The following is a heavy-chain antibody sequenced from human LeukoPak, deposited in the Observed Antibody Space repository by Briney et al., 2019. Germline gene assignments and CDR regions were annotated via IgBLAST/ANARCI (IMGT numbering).Heavy chain of an antibody. CDR1: GDSVSSNSAA. J-gene: IGHJ3*02. CDR3: ARDPRWLTDAFDT. CDR2: IYYRSRWYN. D-gene: IGHD5-12*01. Sequence: SQTLSLTCAISGDSVSSNSAAWNWIRQSPSRGLEWLGRIYYRSRWYNDYAVSVKSRITINPDTAKNQLSLQLNSVTPEDTAVYYCARDPRWLTDAFDTWGQGTMVTVSS. V-gene: IGHV6-1*01.